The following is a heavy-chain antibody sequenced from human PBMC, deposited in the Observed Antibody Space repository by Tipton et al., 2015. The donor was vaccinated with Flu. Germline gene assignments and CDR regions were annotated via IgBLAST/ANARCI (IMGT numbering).Heavy chain of an antibody. J-gene: IGHJ4*02. D-gene: IGHD1-26*01. Sequence: TLSLTCTVSGGSISSSTYYWGWIRQPPGKGLEWIGSIYYSGSSYYNPSLKSRVTISLDTSKTQFSLNLSSVTAADTAVYYCARALRGPVGATLGYWGQGTLVTVSS. V-gene: IGHV4-39*07. CDR1: GGSISSSTYY. CDR2: IYYSGSS. CDR3: ARALRGPVGATLGY.